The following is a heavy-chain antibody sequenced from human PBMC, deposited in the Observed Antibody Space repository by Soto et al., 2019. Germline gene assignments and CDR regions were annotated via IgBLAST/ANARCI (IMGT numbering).Heavy chain of an antibody. V-gene: IGHV1-18*01. CDR2: ISAYNGNT. Sequence: ASVKVSCKASGYTFTRYGISRVRQAPGQALEWMGWISAYNGNTNYAQKLQCRVTMTTDTSTSTAYMELRSLRSDDTAVYYCARPNYGSGSYYNYHPNAFEIWGQGKMVTVSS. CDR3: ARPNYGSGSYYNYHPNAFEI. CDR1: GYTFTRYG. J-gene: IGHJ3*02. D-gene: IGHD3-10*01.